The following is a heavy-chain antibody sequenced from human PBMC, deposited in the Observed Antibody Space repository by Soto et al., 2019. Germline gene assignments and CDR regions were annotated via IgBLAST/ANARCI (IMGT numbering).Heavy chain of an antibody. CDR3: ARDRGFGEF. V-gene: IGHV3-11*01. CDR1: GFTFSDYY. Sequence: VQLVESGGGLVKPGGSLRLSCTASGFTFSDYYMSWIRQAPGKGLEWISFISSSGDAIYYADSVKGRFTISRDDSKNSLYLQMKSLRADDTAVYYCARDRGFGEFGGQGTLVTVSS. J-gene: IGHJ4*02. CDR2: ISSSGDAI. D-gene: IGHD3-10*01.